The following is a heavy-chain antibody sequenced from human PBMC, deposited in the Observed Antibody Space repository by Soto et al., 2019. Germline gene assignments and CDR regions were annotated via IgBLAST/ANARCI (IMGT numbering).Heavy chain of an antibody. CDR3: ARDSSSWYGLDY. CDR1: GFSLSTRGVG. D-gene: IGHD6-13*01. Sequence: QITLKESGPTLVKPTETLTLTCTFSGFSLSTRGVGVGWIRQRPGKALEWLALIYWDDDKRYNPSLKSRLTITKDTAKDQVVLTVTNMDPVDIATYFCARDSSSWYGLDYWGQGILVTVSS. V-gene: IGHV2-5*02. CDR2: IYWDDDK. J-gene: IGHJ4*02.